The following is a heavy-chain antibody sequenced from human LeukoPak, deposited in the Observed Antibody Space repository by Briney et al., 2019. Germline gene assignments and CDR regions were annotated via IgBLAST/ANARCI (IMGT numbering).Heavy chain of an antibody. Sequence: GGSLRLSCAASGFTFSSYHMNWVRQALGKGLEWLSYIHSTSASIHYADSVKGRFTISRDNAKNSLYLQMNSLRAEDTAVYYCSRVVQDVTGADYWGQGTLVIVSS. V-gene: IGHV3-48*01. CDR3: SRVVQDVTGADY. D-gene: IGHD3-9*01. CDR2: IHSTSASI. J-gene: IGHJ4*02. CDR1: GFTFSSYH.